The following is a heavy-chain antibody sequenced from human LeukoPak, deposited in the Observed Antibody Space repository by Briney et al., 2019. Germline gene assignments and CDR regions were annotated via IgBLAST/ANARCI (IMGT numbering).Heavy chain of an antibody. CDR3: ARGARLIVGATPGYFDY. CDR1: GYTFTNYY. D-gene: IGHD1-26*01. J-gene: IGHJ4*02. Sequence: ASVKVSCKASGYTFTNYYMHWVRQAPGQGLEWMGWLNPNSGATNYAQKFQGRVTMTRDSIDTAYMEMRRLRSDDTAVYYCARGARLIVGATPGYFDYWGQGTLVTVSS. V-gene: IGHV1-2*02. CDR2: LNPNSGAT.